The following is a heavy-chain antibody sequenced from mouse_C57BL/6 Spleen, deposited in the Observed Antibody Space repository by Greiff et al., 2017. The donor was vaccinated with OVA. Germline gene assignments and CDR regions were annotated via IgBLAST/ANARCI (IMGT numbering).Heavy chain of an antibody. Sequence: LQESGAELVKPGASVKLSCKASGYTFTEYTIHWVKQRSGQGLEWIGWFYPGSGSIKYNEKFKDKATLTADKSSSTVYMELSRLTSEDSAVYFCARHVRDYGNYEGYFDYWGQGTTLTVSS. CDR2: FYPGSGSI. J-gene: IGHJ2*01. CDR1: GYTFTEYT. V-gene: IGHV1-62-2*01. CDR3: ARHVRDYGNYEGYFDY. D-gene: IGHD2-1*01.